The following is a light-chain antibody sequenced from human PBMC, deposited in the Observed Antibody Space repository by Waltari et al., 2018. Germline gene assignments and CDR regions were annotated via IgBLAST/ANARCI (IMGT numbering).Light chain of an antibody. CDR2: GVS. J-gene: IGLJ3*02. Sequence: QSALTQPASASGSPGQSITIPCTGTSSAVGPYNLVSWYQQHPGKAPKLMIYGVSKRPSGVSNRFSGSKSGNTASLTISGLQAEDEADYYCCSYAGSSTWVFGGGTKLTVL. CDR1: SSAVGPYNL. V-gene: IGLV2-23*02. CDR3: CSYAGSSTWV.